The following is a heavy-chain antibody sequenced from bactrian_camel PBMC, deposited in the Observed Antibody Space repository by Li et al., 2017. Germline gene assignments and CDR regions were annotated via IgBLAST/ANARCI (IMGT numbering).Heavy chain of an antibody. Sequence: HVQLVESGGGSVQAGGSLRLTCLVSGHTANRYCMGWIRQAPGKEREGVAAIDSDGSTHYARSVAGRFTISKDNAKNTLYLQMNSLKPEDTATYYCAAVPSYGGNRCDTVLSEFNYLGQGTQVTVS. CDR1: GHTANRYC. CDR2: IDSDGST. V-gene: IGHV3S55*01. J-gene: IGHJ4*01. D-gene: IGHD6*01. CDR3: AAVPSYGGNRCDTVLSEFNY.